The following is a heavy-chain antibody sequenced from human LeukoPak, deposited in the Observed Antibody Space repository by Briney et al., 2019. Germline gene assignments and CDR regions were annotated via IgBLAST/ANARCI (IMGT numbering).Heavy chain of an antibody. D-gene: IGHD2-15*01. CDR2: INHSGST. V-gene: IGHV4-34*01. CDR1: GGSFSGYY. J-gene: IGHJ6*02. Sequence: SETLSLTCAVYGGSFSGYYWSWIRQPPGKGLEWIGEINHSGSTNYNPSLKSRVTISVDMSKNQFSLKLSSVTAADTAVYYCARVTWVYCSGGSCYSPYYYGMDVWGQGTTVTVSS. CDR3: ARVTWVYCSGGSCYSPYYYGMDV.